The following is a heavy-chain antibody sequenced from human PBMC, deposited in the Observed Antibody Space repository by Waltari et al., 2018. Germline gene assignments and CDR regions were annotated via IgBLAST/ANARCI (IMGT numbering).Heavy chain of an antibody. CDR3: ARQFSSGWYSEY. CDR2: INHNGST. D-gene: IGHD6-19*01. J-gene: IGHJ4*02. Sequence: QVQLQQWGAGLLKPSETLSLTSAVYGWSFSGYYGSWIRQSPGKGLEWIGEINHNGSTNYNPSLKSRVTISVDTSKNQFSLKVSSVTAADTAVYYCARQFSSGWYSEYWGQGTLVTVSS. CDR1: GWSFSGYY. V-gene: IGHV4-34*01.